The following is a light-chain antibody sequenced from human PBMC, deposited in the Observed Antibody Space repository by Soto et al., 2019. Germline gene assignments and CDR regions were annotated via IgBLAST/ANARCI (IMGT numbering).Light chain of an antibody. CDR2: DVS. Sequence: QSVLTQPASVSGSPGQSITVSSTGTSSDVGGYNSVSWYQQHPGKAPKLMIYDVSNRPSGVSNRFSGSKSGNTASLTISGLQAEDEADYYCSSYTSSSTLFVFGTGTKVTVL. CDR1: SSDVGGYNS. J-gene: IGLJ1*01. V-gene: IGLV2-14*03. CDR3: SSYTSSSTLFV.